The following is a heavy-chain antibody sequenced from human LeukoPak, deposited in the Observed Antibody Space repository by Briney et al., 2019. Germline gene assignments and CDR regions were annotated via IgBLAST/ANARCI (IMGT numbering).Heavy chain of an antibody. J-gene: IGHJ3*02. D-gene: IGHD1-26*01. Sequence: ASVKVSCKASGYTLSSYGLSWVRQAPGQGLEWMGWISGYNGNTNYAQKVQGRVTMTTDTSTSTAYMELRSLRSDDTAVYYCARDALGISDAFDIWGQGTMVTVS. CDR2: ISGYNGNT. CDR3: ARDALGISDAFDI. CDR1: GYTLSSYG. V-gene: IGHV1-18*01.